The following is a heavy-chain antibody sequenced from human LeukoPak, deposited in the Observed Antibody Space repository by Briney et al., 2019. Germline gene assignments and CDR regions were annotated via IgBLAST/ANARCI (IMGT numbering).Heavy chain of an antibody. Sequence: SETLSLTCTVSGGPISSYYWSWIRQPPGKGLEWIGYVYYSGNTNYNPSLKSRVTISVDTSKNQFSLNLNSVTAADTAVYYCARHRYCNSPSCYYFPPYSYYAMDGWGQGTTVTVSS. CDR1: GGPISSYY. D-gene: IGHD2-2*01. V-gene: IGHV4-59*08. CDR2: VYYSGNT. J-gene: IGHJ6*02. CDR3: ARHRYCNSPSCYYFPPYSYYAMDG.